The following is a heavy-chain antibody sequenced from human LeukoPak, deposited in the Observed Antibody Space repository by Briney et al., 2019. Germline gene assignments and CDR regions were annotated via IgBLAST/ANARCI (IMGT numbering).Heavy chain of an antibody. CDR3: ARIGYCSGGSCYSRFDP. Sequence: SQTLSLTCTVSGGSISSGGYFWSWIRQHPGKGLELIGYIYYSGTTYYNPSLKSRLTISVDTSKNQLSLRLSSVTAADTAVYYCARIGYCSGGSCYSRFDPWGQGTLVTVSS. D-gene: IGHD2-15*01. CDR1: GGSISSGGYF. CDR2: IYYSGTT. J-gene: IGHJ5*02. V-gene: IGHV4-31*03.